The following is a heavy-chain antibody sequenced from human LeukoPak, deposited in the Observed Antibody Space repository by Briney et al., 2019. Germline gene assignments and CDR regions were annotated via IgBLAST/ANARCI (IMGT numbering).Heavy chain of an antibody. V-gene: IGHV3-11*01. J-gene: IGHJ4*02. D-gene: IGHD2-8*01. Sequence: GGSLRLSCAASGFTFSDYYMSWTRQAPGKGLEWVSYISSSGSTIYYADSVKGRFTISRDDAKNSLYLQMNSLRAEDTAVYYCARDFVCTNGVCSYYFDYWGQGTLVTVSS. CDR1: GFTFSDYY. CDR3: ARDFVCTNGVCSYYFDY. CDR2: ISSSGSTI.